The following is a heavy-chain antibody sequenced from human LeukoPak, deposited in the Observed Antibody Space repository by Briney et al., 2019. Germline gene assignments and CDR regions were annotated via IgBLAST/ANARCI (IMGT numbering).Heavy chain of an antibody. CDR3: AKGRGFGQADV. CDR1: GFTFSGYW. D-gene: IGHD3-10*01. CDR2: IKQDGGEK. V-gene: IGHV3-7*01. Sequence: GGSLRLSCAASGFTFSGYWMSWLRQAPGKGLEWVANIKQDGGEKYYVDSVKGRFTISRDNAKNSLYLQMNSLRAEDTAVYYCAKGRGFGQADVCGKGTTVTVSS. J-gene: IGHJ6*04.